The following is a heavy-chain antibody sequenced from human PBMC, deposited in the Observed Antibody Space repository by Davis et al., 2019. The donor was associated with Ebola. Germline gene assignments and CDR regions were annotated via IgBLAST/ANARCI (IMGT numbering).Heavy chain of an antibody. CDR2: IYYSGST. Sequence: PSETLSLTCTVSGGSISSYYWSWIRQPPGKGLEWIGYIYYSGSTNYNPSLKSRVTISVDTSKNQFSLKLSSVTAADTAVYYCATSIGITIFGAGYYYGMDVWGQGTTVTVSS. CDR3: ATSIGITIFGAGYYYGMDV. V-gene: IGHV4-59*01. CDR1: GGSISSYY. D-gene: IGHD3-3*01. J-gene: IGHJ6*02.